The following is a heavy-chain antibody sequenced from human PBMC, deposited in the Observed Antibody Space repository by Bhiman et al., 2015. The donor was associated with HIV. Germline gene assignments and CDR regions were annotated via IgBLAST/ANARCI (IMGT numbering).Heavy chain of an antibody. D-gene: IGHD2-21*01. CDR3: ARVSHMVAMSGGFDI. V-gene: IGHV3-30-3*01. Sequence: QVQLVESGGGVVQPGRSLRLSCTASGFTLSSYSMHWIRQAPGKGLEWVAVVSYDGTTKYYADSVKGRFTISRDNSKNTLYIQMITLKADDTAVYYCARVSHMVAMSGGFDIWGQGTMVTVSS. J-gene: IGHJ3*02. CDR1: GFTLSSYS. CDR2: VSYDGTTK.